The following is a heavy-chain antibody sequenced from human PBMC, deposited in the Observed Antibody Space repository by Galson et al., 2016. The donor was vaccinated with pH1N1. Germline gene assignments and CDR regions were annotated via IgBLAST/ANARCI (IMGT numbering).Heavy chain of an antibody. Sequence: SVKVSCKASGHTFSSYYIHWVRQAPGQGLEWMGIINPSDTTTTYAQRSQARVTMTWDTSTSTVYMELSSLRSEDTAVYYCARDRGDEDNLPQLWLDYWGQGTLVTVSS. CDR1: GHTFSSYY. V-gene: IGHV1-46*01. CDR3: ARDRGDEDNLPQLWLDY. CDR2: INPSDTTT. D-gene: IGHD5-24*01. J-gene: IGHJ4*02.